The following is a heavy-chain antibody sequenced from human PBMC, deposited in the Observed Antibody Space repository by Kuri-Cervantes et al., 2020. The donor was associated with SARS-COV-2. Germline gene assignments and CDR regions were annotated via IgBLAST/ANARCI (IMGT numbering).Heavy chain of an antibody. CDR3: ARGLWSGFYDAFDI. CDR2: ISSSTTTK. Sequence: GESLKISCTGSGFTFGDHAMSWVRQAPGKGLDWVSYISSSTTTKYYADSVKGRSTISRDNARNSLYLQMNSLRAEDTAVYYCARGLWSGFYDAFDIWGQGTMVTVSS. D-gene: IGHD3-3*01. J-gene: IGHJ3*02. CDR1: GFTFGDHA. V-gene: IGHV3-48*01.